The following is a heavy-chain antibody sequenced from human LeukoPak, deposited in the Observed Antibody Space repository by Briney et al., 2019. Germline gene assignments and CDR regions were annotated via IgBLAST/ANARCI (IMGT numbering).Heavy chain of an antibody. Sequence: SETLSLTCAVYGGSFSGYYWSWVRQPPGKGLEWIGEINHSGSTNYNPSLKSRVTISVDTSENQFSLKLSSVTAADTAVYYCAREKYSSSSTLDYWGQGTLVTVSS. CDR1: GGSFSGYY. J-gene: IGHJ4*02. D-gene: IGHD6-6*01. V-gene: IGHV4-34*01. CDR3: AREKYSSSSTLDY. CDR2: INHSGST.